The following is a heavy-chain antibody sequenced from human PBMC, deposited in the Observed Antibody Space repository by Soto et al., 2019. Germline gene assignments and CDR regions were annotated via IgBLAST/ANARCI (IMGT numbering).Heavy chain of an antibody. CDR2: IYYSGST. Sequence: SETLSLTCTVSGGSISSYYWSWIRQPPGKGLEWMGYIYYSGSTNYNPSLKSRVTISVDTSKNQFSLKLSSVTAADTAVYYCARDPGATGENPWGQGTLVTVSS. CDR1: GGSISSYY. CDR3: ARDPGATGENP. J-gene: IGHJ5*02. V-gene: IGHV4-59*01. D-gene: IGHD7-27*01.